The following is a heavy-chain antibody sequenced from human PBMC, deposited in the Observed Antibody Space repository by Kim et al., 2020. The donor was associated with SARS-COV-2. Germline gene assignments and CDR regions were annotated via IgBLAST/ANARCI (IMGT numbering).Heavy chain of an antibody. V-gene: IGHV7-4-1*02. Sequence: NPTYAQGFTGRFVFSLDTSVSTAYLQISSLKAEDTAVYYCARLIAAALDYWGQGTLVTVSS. D-gene: IGHD6-13*01. CDR3: ARLIAAALDY. CDR2: NP. J-gene: IGHJ4*02.